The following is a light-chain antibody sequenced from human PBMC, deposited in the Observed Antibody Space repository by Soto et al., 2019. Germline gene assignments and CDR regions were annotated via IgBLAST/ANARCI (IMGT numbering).Light chain of an antibody. CDR3: QQYYSTPLT. CDR1: QSVLYSSNNKNY. J-gene: IGKJ4*01. CDR2: WAS. V-gene: IGKV4-1*01. Sequence: DIVMTQSPDSQAVSLGERATINCKSSQSVLYSSNNKNYLAWYQQKPGQPPKLLIYWASTRESGVPDRFSGSGSGTDFTLTISSLQAEDVAVYYCQQYYSTPLTFGGGTNVEIK.